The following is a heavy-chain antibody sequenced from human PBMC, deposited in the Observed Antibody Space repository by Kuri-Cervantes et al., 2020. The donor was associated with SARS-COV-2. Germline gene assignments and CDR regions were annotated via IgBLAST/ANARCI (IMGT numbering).Heavy chain of an antibody. Sequence: GESLKISCAASGFTFSSYSMNWVRQAPGKGLEWVSSISSSSSYIYYADSVKGRFTISRDNAKNSLYLQMNSLRAEDTAVYYYARALLCSSTSCYTDAFDIWGQGTMVTVSS. V-gene: IGHV3-21*01. CDR1: GFTFSSYS. J-gene: IGHJ3*02. CDR2: ISSSSSYI. D-gene: IGHD2-2*02. CDR3: ARALLCSSTSCYTDAFDI.